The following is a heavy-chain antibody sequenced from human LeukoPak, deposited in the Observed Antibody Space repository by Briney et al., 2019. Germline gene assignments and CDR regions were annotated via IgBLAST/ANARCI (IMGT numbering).Heavy chain of an antibody. Sequence: PGGSLRLSCAASGFTFSSYWMHWVRQVPGKGLVWVSRINSDGSSTSYADSVKGRFTISRDNVDNVVYLEMNSLGAEDTATYYCARVAVSGPTGWFDSWGQGTLVIVSS. CDR1: GFTFSSYW. D-gene: IGHD2-8*02. CDR3: ARVAVSGPTGWFDS. CDR2: INSDGSST. V-gene: IGHV3-74*01. J-gene: IGHJ5*01.